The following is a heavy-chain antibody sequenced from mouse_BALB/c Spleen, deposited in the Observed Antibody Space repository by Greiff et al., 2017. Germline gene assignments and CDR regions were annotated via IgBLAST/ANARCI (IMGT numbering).Heavy chain of an antibody. J-gene: IGHJ3*01. CDR3: DSRGRAAVDYGYGWFAY. CDR1: GFAFSSYA. D-gene: IGHD2-2*01. CDR2: ISSGGGST. Sequence: EVKLMESGGGLVKPGGSLKLSCAASGFAFSSYAMSWVRQTPEKRLEWVAYISSGGGSTYYPDTVKGRFTISRDNAKNTLYLQMSSLKSEDTAMYDCDSRGRAAVDYGYGWFAYWGQGTLVTVSA. V-gene: IGHV5-12-1*01.